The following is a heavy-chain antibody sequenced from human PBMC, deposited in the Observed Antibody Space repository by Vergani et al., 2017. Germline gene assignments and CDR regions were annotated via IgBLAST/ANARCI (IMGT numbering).Heavy chain of an antibody. CDR1: GGSFSGYY. J-gene: IGHJ4*02. V-gene: IGHV4-34*01. CDR2: INHSGST. D-gene: IGHD5-24*01. Sequence: QVQLQQWGAGLLKPSETLSLTCAVYGGSFSGYYWSWIRQPPGKGLEWIGEINHSGSTNYNPSLKSRVTISVDTSKNQFSLKLSSVTAADTAVYYCARGWRGRWLQLPYWGQGTLVTVSS. CDR3: ARGWRGRWLQLPY.